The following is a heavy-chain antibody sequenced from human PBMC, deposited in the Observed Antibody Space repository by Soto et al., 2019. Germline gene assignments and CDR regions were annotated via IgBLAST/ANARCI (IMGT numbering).Heavy chain of an antibody. J-gene: IGHJ4*02. CDR3: ARSLLQGDY. CDR2: INPNGGST. CDR1: GYIFIHYY. Sequence: QVQLVQSGAEVKKPGASVKVSCKASGYIFIHYYIHWVRQAPGQGLEWMAIINPNGGSTNDAQKYQGSVTETSEKSTITDSMELNSIGSDDTAVYFGARSLLQGDYLGPGTLVTVYS. V-gene: IGHV1-46*01.